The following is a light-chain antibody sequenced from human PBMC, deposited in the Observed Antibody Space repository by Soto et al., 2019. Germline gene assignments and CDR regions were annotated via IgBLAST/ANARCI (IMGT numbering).Light chain of an antibody. CDR1: QSVSSY. CDR2: DAS. CDR3: QQRRDWVT. Sequence: EIVLTQSPATVSLSPGERATLSCWASQSVSSYLAWYQHKPGQAPRLLIYDASKRATGIPDRFSGSGSGTDFTLTISSLEPEDLAIYYCQQRRDWVTFGGGTKVEIK. J-gene: IGKJ4*01. V-gene: IGKV3-11*01.